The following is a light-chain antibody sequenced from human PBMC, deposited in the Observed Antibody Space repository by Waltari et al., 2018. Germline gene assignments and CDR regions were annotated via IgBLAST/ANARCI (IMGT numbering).Light chain of an antibody. J-gene: IGLJ1*01. CDR3: YSFAGYTTFYV. Sequence: QSALTQPASVSGSPGQSIAISCTGTSSDVGAYNYVSWYQQHPGKAPKVIIYDVSKRPSGISSRFSGSKSDNAASVTISGLQAEDEADYFCYSFAGYTTFYVFGSGTKGTVL. V-gene: IGLV2-23*02. CDR1: SSDVGAYNY. CDR2: DVS.